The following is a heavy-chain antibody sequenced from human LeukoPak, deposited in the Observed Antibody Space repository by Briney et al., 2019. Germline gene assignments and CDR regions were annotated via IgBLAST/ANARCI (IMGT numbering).Heavy chain of an antibody. CDR1: GYSISSGYY. CDR2: IYTSGST. J-gene: IGHJ6*03. CDR3: ARDTVKLRPDYFYYYMDV. Sequence: SETLSLTCTVSGYSISSGYYWSWIRQPAGKGLEWIGRIYTSGSTYYNPSLKSRVTISVDTSKNQFSLKLSSVTAADTAVYYCARDTVKLRPDYFYYYMDVWGKGTTVTVSS. V-gene: IGHV4-38-2*02. D-gene: IGHD1-7*01.